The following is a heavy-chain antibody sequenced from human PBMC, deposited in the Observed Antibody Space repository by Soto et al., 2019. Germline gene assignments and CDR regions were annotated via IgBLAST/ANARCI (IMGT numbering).Heavy chain of an antibody. CDR3: ARGSYSSSWYWGTGDYYGMDV. J-gene: IGHJ6*02. CDR2: IGTAGDP. CDR1: GFTFSSYD. Sequence: PGGSLRRSCAASGFTFSSYDMHWVRQATGKGLEWVSAIGTAGDPYYPGSVKGRFTISRENAKNSLYLQMNSLRAGDTAVYYCARGSYSSSWYWGTGDYYGMDVWGQGTTVTVSS. V-gene: IGHV3-13*05. D-gene: IGHD6-13*01.